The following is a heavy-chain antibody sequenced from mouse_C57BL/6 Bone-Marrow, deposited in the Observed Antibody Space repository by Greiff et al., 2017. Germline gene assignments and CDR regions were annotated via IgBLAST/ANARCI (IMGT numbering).Heavy chain of an antibody. D-gene: IGHD2-4*01. CDR3: ARWGYDYDRGNAMDY. V-gene: IGHV1-64*01. CDR2: IHPKSGST. CDR1: GYTFTSYW. Sequence: QVQLQQPGAELVKPGASVKLSCKASGYTFTSYWMHWVKPRPGQGLEWIGMIHPKSGSTNYNEKFKSKATLTVEKSSSTAYMQLSSLTSEDSAVYYCARWGYDYDRGNAMDYWGQGTSVTVSS. J-gene: IGHJ4*01.